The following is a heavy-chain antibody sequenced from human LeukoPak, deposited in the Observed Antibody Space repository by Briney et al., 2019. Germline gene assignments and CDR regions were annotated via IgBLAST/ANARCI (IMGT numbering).Heavy chain of an antibody. CDR1: GFTFSNYW. J-gene: IGHJ5*02. CDR3: ARETYSSSCWWFDP. D-gene: IGHD6-13*01. V-gene: IGHV3-7*01. Sequence: GGSLRLSCAASGFTFSNYWMSWVRQAPGKGLEWVANIKQDGSEKYYVDSVKGRFTISRDNAKNSLYLQMNSLRAEDTAVYYCARETYSSSCWWFDPWGQGTLVTVSS. CDR2: IKQDGSEK.